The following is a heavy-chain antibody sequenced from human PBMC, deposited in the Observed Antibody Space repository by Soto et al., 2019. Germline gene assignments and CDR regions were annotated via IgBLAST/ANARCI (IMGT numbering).Heavy chain of an antibody. V-gene: IGHV3-23*01. CDR3: ARVAYDYINSVDN. J-gene: IGHJ4*02. CDR1: GFTFNAYA. D-gene: IGHD4-4*01. CDR2: IGGSGGNR. Sequence: EVQLLESGGGLVQPGGSLRLSCAASGFTFNAYAMTWVRQAPGKGLEWVSAIGGSGGNRYYADSVRGRFTISRDNAKEKVDLQMTRLRVEETAFYYCARVAYDYINSVDNWGQGILVTVSS.